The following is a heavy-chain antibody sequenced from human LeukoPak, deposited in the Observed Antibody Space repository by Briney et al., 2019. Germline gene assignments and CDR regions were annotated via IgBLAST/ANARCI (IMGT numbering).Heavy chain of an antibody. D-gene: IGHD3-3*01. J-gene: IGHJ4*02. CDR1: GFSINSAYY. V-gene: IGHV4-38-2*02. Sequence: SETLSLTCTVSGFSINSAYYWGWIRQPPGKGKEWIGAINHSGTTYPNPPLKSRVTISVDTSNNQFSLRLSYVTAADTAVYYCARLPRSVFGVDYIDYWGQGTLVTVSS. CDR2: INHSGTT. CDR3: ARLPRSVFGVDYIDY.